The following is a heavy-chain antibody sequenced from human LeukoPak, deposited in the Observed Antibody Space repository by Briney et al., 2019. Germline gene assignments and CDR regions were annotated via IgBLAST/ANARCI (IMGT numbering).Heavy chain of an antibody. D-gene: IGHD2-21*02. Sequence: ASVKVSCKASGYTFTSYGISWVRQAPGQGLEWMGRIIPILGIANYAQKFQGRVTITADKSTSTAYMELSSLRSEDTAVYYCARSLVVVTTLDAFDIWGQGTMVTVSS. CDR2: IIPILGIA. CDR1: GYTFTSYG. J-gene: IGHJ3*02. CDR3: ARSLVVVTTLDAFDI. V-gene: IGHV1-69*04.